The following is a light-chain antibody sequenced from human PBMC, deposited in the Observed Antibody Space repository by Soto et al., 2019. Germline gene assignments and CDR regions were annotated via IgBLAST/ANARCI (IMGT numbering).Light chain of an antibody. J-gene: IGKJ4*01. CDR2: DAS. CDR3: QQRSNWLT. Sequence: EIVLTQSPATLSLSPGERATLSCRASQSVSSYLAWYQQKPGQAPRLLIYDASNRATGIPARFSGSGSGTDFTLTISSLEPEDFAVSYCQQRSNWLTFGGGTKVEIQ. CDR1: QSVSSY. V-gene: IGKV3-11*01.